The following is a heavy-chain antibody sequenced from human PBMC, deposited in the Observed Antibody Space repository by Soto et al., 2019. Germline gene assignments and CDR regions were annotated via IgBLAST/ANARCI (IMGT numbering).Heavy chain of an antibody. CDR1: GYTFTSYA. D-gene: IGHD1-26*01. CDR3: ARTAHLGNWFDP. J-gene: IGHJ5*02. Sequence: GASVKVSCKASGYTFTSYAMHWVRQAPGQRLEWMGWINAGNGNTKYSQKFQGRVTITRDTSASTAYTELSSLRSEDTAVYYCARTAHLGNWFDPWGQGTLVTVSS. CDR2: INAGNGNT. V-gene: IGHV1-3*01.